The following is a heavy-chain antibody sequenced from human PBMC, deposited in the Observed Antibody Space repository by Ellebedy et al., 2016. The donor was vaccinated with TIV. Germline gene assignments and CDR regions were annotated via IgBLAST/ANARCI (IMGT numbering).Heavy chain of an antibody. D-gene: IGHD1-26*01. J-gene: IGHJ4*02. CDR2: IYYSGST. CDR1: GDVISNYY. Sequence: SETLSLTCNVSGDVISNYYWSWIRQPPGKGLEWLGYIYYSGSTTYNPSLSSRVTMSFDTSQNQFSLKLTSVTAADTAVYYCARDGPSGSYGTWGRGTLVTVSS. CDR3: ARDGPSGSYGT. V-gene: IGHV4-59*12.